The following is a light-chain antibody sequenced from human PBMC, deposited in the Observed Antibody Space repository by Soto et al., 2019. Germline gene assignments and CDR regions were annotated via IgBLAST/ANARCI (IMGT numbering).Light chain of an antibody. Sequence: DIQMTQSPSSLSASVGDRVTITCQASQDISNYLNWYQQKPGKAPKLLIYDASNLETGGPSRFSGSGSGTDFTFTISSLQPEDIATYYCQQYDNLPPTITFGPGTKVDIK. CDR2: DAS. V-gene: IGKV1-33*01. J-gene: IGKJ3*01. CDR1: QDISNY. CDR3: QQYDNLPPTIT.